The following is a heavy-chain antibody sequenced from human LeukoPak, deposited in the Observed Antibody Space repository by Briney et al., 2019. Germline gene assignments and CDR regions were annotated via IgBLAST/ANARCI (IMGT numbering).Heavy chain of an antibody. J-gene: IGHJ4*02. CDR1: GYTFTGYY. CDR3: ARESRAFHGSYFDY. V-gene: IGHV1-2*02. D-gene: IGHD1-26*01. Sequence: GASVKVSCKASGYTFTGYYMRWVRQAPGQGLEWMGWINPNSGGTNYAQKFQGRVTMTRDTSISTAYMELSRLRSDDTAVDYCARESRAFHGSYFDYWGQGPLVTASS. CDR2: INPNSGGT.